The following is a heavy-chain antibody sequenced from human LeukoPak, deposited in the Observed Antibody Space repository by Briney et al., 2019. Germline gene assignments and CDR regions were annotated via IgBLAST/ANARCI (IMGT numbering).Heavy chain of an antibody. V-gene: IGHV3-30*04. CDR1: GFTFSTYA. CDR2: ISSDGGDK. J-gene: IGHJ4*02. D-gene: IGHD3-16*01. Sequence: GRSLRLSCAASGFTFSTYAVHWVRQAPGKGLEWVALISSDGGDKYYADSVKGRFTISRDNSKNTLYLQMNSLRPEDTAVYYCARGGSSHWGTDYWGQGTLVTVSS. CDR3: ARGGSSHWGTDY.